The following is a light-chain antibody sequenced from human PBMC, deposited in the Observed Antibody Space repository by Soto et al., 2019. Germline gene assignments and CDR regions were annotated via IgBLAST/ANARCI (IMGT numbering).Light chain of an antibody. CDR2: GNS. Sequence: QSALTQPASVSGSPEQSITISCTGTSSDVGSYNLVSWYQQHPGKAPKLLIYGNSNRPSGVPDRFSGSKSGTSASLAITGLQAEDEADYYCQSYDSSLSGSDWVFGGGTKLTVL. J-gene: IGLJ3*02. V-gene: IGLV2-14*02. CDR3: QSYDSSLSGSDWV. CDR1: SSDVGSYNL.